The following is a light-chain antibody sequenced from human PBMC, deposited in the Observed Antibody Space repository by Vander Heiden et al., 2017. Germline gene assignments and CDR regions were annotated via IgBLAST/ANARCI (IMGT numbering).Light chain of an antibody. J-gene: IGLJ3*02. CDR1: ALPKQY. CDR2: NDS. V-gene: IGLV3-25*03. Sequence: SYELTQPPSVSASPGQTARITCSGDALPKQYAYWYQQKPGQAPVLVIYNDSERPSGIPERFSGSSSGNTATLTISGVQAEDEADYYCQSADSSGTYEVFGGGTKLTVL. CDR3: QSADSSGTYEV.